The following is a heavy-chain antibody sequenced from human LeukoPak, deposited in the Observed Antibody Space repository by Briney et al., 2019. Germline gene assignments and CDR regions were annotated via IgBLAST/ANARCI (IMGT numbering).Heavy chain of an antibody. CDR1: GGSISTYY. CDR2: IYYSGST. D-gene: IGHD3/OR15-3a*01. Sequence: PSETLSLTCTASGGSISTYYWSWIRQPPGKGLEWIGYIYYSGSTNYNPSLRSRVTISIDTSKNQLSLKMDSLTAEDTAVYYCARVGSWTFDYWGQGTLVTVSS. V-gene: IGHV4-59*01. J-gene: IGHJ4*02. CDR3: ARVGSWTFDY.